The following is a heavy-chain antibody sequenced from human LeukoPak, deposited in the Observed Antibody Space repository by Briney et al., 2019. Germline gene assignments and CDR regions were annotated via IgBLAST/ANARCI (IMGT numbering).Heavy chain of an antibody. CDR3: AREGGTGAFDI. Sequence: SETLSLTCTVSGGSISSHSWNWIRQPPGKGLEWIAYIYDSGSTNYNPALKSRVTISVDTSKNQFSLKLSFVTAADTAVYYCAREGGTGAFDIWGQGTMVTVSP. CDR1: GGSISSHS. CDR2: IYDSGST. J-gene: IGHJ3*02. D-gene: IGHD1-14*01. V-gene: IGHV4-59*11.